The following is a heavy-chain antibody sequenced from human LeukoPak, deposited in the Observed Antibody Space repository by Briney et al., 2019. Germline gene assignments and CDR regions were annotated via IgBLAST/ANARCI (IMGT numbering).Heavy chain of an antibody. CDR1: GGTFSSYA. CDR3: ARSLEYCSSTSCPFDF. J-gene: IGHJ4*02. Sequence: ASVRVSCTASGGTFSSYAISWVRQAPGQGLEWMGRIIPIFGIANYAQKFQGRVTITADKSTSTAYMELSSLRSEDTAVYYCARSLEYCSSTSCPFDFWGQGTLVTASS. CDR2: IIPIFGIA. D-gene: IGHD2-2*01. V-gene: IGHV1-69*04.